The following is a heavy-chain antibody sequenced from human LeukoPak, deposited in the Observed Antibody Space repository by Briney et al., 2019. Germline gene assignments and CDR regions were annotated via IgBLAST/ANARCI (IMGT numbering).Heavy chain of an antibody. CDR1: GFTFDDYT. CDR3: AKDHANTPVVTN. D-gene: IGHD2-21*02. CDR2: INWNGGST. J-gene: IGHJ4*02. Sequence: PGGSLRLSCAASGFTFDDYTMSWVRQAPGKGLEWVSGINWNGGSTGYADSVKGRFTISRDNAKNSLYLQMNNLRVDDTAIYYCAKDHANTPVVTNWGQGILVSVSS. V-gene: IGHV3-20*04.